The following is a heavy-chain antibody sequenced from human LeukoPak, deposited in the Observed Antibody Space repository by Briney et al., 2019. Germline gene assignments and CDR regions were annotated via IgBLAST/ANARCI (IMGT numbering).Heavy chain of an antibody. V-gene: IGHV1-8*01. CDR2: MNPNSGNT. J-gene: IGHJ4*02. CDR1: GYTFTSYD. D-gene: IGHD3-22*01. CDR3: ARGQPKTYYYDSSGYSGGY. Sequence: ASVNVSCKASGYTFTSYDINWVRPATGQGLEWMGWMNPNSGNTGYAQKFQGRVTMTRNTSISTAYMELSSLRSEDTAVYYCARGQPKTYYYDSSGYSGGYWGQGTLVTVSS.